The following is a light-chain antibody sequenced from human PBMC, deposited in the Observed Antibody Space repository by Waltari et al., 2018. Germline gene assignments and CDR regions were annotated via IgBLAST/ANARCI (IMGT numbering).Light chain of an antibody. CDR3: QSYDSSLSGSGV. CDR2: GNS. Sequence: QSILTQPPSVSGAPGQRVTIPCTGSSSNIGAGYDVHWYQQVPGKAPKLPIYGNSNRPSGVPDRFSGSKSGTSASLDITGLQAEDEADYYCQSYDSSLSGSGVFGGGTKLTVL. CDR1: SSNIGAGYD. V-gene: IGLV1-40*01. J-gene: IGLJ3*02.